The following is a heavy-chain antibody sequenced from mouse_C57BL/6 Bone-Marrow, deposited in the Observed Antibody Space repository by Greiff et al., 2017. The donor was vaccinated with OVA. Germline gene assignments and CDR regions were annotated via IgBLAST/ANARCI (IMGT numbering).Heavy chain of an antibody. D-gene: IGHD2-2*01. Sequence: DVHLVESGGGLVQPGGSLSLSCAASGFTFTDYYMSWVRQPPGKALEWLGFIRTKANGYTTEYSASVKGRFTISRDNSQSILYLQMNALRAEDSATYYCARSSPTMVTTGSVAYWGQGTLVTVSA. CDR3: ARSSPTMVTTGSVAY. V-gene: IGHV7-3*01. J-gene: IGHJ3*01. CDR1: GFTFTDYY. CDR2: IRTKANGYTT.